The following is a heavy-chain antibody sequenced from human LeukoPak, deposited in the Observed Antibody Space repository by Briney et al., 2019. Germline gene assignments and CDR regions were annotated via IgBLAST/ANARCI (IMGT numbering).Heavy chain of an antibody. D-gene: IGHD4-17*01. V-gene: IGHV3-30*18. CDR2: ISYDGSNK. CDR1: GFTFSSYG. J-gene: IGHJ4*02. CDR3: AKDGNYGDYGKDY. Sequence: PGGSLRLSCAASGFTFSSYGMHWVRQAPGKGLEWVAVISYDGSNKYYADSVKGRFTISRDNSKNTLYLQMNSLRAEDTAVYYCAKDGNYGDYGKDYWGQGTLVTVSS.